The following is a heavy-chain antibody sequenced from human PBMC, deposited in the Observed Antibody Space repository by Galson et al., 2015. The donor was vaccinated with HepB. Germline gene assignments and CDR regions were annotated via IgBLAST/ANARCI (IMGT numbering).Heavy chain of an antibody. CDR2: IKKDGSEK. Sequence: SLRLSCAASGFTFSSYCMSWVRQAPGKGLEWVANIKKDGSEKYYVDSVKGRFTISRDNAKNSLYLQMSSLRAEDTAVYYCARDPAICGGDCPRPGAFDIWGQGTMVTVSS. D-gene: IGHD2-21*01. J-gene: IGHJ3*02. V-gene: IGHV3-7*03. CDR3: ARDPAICGGDCPRPGAFDI. CDR1: GFTFSSYC.